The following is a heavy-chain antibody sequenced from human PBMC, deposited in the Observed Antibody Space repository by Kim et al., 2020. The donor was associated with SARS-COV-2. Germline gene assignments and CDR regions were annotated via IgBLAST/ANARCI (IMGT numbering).Heavy chain of an antibody. J-gene: IGHJ6*03. D-gene: IGHD1-1*01. CDR3: TTNWGTGILYYYYMDV. V-gene: IGHV3-15*01. Sequence: VKGRFTISRDDSKNTLYLQMNSLKTEDTAVYYCTTNWGTGILYYYYMDVWGKGTTVTVSS.